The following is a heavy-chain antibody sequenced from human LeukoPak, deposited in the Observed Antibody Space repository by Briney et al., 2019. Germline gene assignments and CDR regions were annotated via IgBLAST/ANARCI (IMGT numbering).Heavy chain of an antibody. V-gene: IGHV4-30-2*01. Sequence: ASQTLSLTCAVSGGSISSGGYSWSWIRQPPGKGLEWIGYIYHSGSTYYNPSLKSRVTISVDTSKNQFSLKLSSVTAADTAVYYCAAAAGTVYWGQGTLVTVSS. CDR2: IYHSGST. CDR1: GGSISSGGYS. J-gene: IGHJ4*02. D-gene: IGHD6-13*01. CDR3: AAAAGTVY.